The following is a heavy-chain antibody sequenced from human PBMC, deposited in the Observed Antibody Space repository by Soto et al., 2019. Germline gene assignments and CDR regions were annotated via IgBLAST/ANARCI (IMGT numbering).Heavy chain of an antibody. CDR3: ARDPYGDYAYNWFDP. CDR2: INASSGST. Sequence: ASVKVSCKASGYTFTSYYMHWVRQAPGQGLEWMGLINASSGSTRYSQKFQGRVTITRDTSASTVYMELSSLRSEDTAVYYCARDPYGDYAYNWFDPWGQGTLVTVSS. J-gene: IGHJ5*02. V-gene: IGHV1-46*01. D-gene: IGHD4-17*01. CDR1: GYTFTSYY.